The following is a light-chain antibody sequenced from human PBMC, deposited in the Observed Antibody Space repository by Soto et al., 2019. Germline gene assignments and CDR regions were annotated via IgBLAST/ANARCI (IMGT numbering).Light chain of an antibody. Sequence: QSALTQPASVSGSPGQSITISCTGTSSDIGSFKLVSWYQQYPGKAPKLMNYEVSKRPSGVSDRFSGSKSGNTATLTISGLQAEDDADYFCCSYAGSNTYGFGTGTKLTVL. V-gene: IGLV2-23*02. J-gene: IGLJ1*01. CDR1: SSDIGSFKL. CDR2: EVS. CDR3: CSYAGSNTYG.